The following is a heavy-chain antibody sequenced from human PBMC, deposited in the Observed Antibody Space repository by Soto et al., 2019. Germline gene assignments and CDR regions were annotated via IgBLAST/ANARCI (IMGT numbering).Heavy chain of an antibody. V-gene: IGHV4-59*13. CDR2: IYYSGST. D-gene: IGHD3-3*01. J-gene: IGHJ6*02. CDR3: ARDRSTATDFWSGYTYYGMDV. Sequence: LSLTCTVSGGSISSYYWSWIRQPPGKGLEWIGYIYYSGSTNYNPSLKSRVTISVDTSKNQFSLKLSSVTAADTAVYYCARDRSTATDFWSGYTYYGMDVWGQGTTVTVSS. CDR1: GGSISSYY.